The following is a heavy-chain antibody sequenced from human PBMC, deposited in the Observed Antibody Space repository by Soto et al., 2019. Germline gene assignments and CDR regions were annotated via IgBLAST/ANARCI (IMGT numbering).Heavy chain of an antibody. D-gene: IGHD3-22*01. CDR2: IWYDGSNK. J-gene: IGHJ4*02. CDR3: ARDYDSSGYPRYYFDY. V-gene: IGHV3-33*01. Sequence: GGSLRLSCAASGVTCSSYGMHLVRQAPGKGLEWVAVIWYDGSNKYYADSVKGRFTISRDNSKNTLYLQMNSLRAEDTAVYYCARDYDSSGYPRYYFDYWGQGTLVTVSS. CDR1: GVTCSSYG.